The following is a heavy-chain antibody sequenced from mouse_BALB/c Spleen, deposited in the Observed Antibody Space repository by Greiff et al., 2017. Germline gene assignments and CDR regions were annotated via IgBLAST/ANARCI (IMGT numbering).Heavy chain of an antibody. CDR2: ICSSGST. J-gene: IGHJ4*01. D-gene: IGHD2-1*01. Sequence: QVQLKQSGPGLVQPSQSLSITCTVSGFSLTSDGVHWVRQSPGKDLEWLGVICSSGSTDYNAAFISRLSISKDTSKSQFFFQMNSLKANDTAIYYCARSDGNSDAIDYWGQGTSVTVSS. CDR1: GFSLTSDG. CDR3: ARSDGNSDAIDY. V-gene: IGHV2-2*02.